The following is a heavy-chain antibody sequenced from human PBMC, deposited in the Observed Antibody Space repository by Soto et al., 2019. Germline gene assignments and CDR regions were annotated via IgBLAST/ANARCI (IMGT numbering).Heavy chain of an antibody. V-gene: IGHV4-34*01. CDR2: INHSGST. CDR3: SSAPRDSSSSNYYYYGMDV. Sequence: SETLSLTCAVYGGSFSGYYWSWIRQPPGKGLEWIGEINHSGSTNYNPSLKSRVTISVDTTKNQFSLKLSPVTAADTAVYYCSSAPRDSSSSNYYYYGMDVWGRGTTVTVSS. CDR1: GGSFSGYY. J-gene: IGHJ6*02. D-gene: IGHD6-6*01.